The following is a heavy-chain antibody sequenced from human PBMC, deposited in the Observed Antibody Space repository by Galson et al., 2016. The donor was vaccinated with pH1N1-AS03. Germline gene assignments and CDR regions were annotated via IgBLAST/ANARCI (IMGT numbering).Heavy chain of an antibody. CDR2: IDWDDDK. J-gene: IGHJ6*02. Sequence: PALVKPTQTLTLTCTFSGLSLRASGVGVGWIRQPPGKALEWLARIDWDDDKYFSTSLKTRLTISRETSKNHVVLTLTNMGPEDTGTYYCARGIRPYYYAMDVWGQGTTVTVSS. D-gene: IGHD3-3*02. V-gene: IGHV2-70*11. CDR3: ARGIRPYYYAMDV. CDR1: GLSLRASGVG.